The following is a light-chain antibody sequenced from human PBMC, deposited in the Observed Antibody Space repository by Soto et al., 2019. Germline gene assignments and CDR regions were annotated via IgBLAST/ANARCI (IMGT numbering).Light chain of an antibody. J-gene: IGKJ2*01. Sequence: EVVLTQSPGTLSLSPGERATLSCKTTQTVSNRNLAWYQHKPGQAPRLLIFGASTRATGVPNRFSGSASGTEFSLTISGLEPEDFAVYYCQLWDDSPKYTFGQGTRLDIK. CDR2: GAS. CDR1: QTVSNRN. CDR3: QLWDDSPKYT. V-gene: IGKV3-20*01.